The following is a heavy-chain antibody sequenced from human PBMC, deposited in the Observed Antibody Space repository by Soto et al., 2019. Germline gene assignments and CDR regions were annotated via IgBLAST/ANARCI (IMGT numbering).Heavy chain of an antibody. D-gene: IGHD3-22*01. V-gene: IGHV4-61*01. CDR3: ASWGFYDSSGYYPEYFQH. CDR1: GGSVSSGSYY. Sequence: PSETLSLTCTVCGGSVSSGSYYWSWIRQPPGKGLEWIGYIYYSGSTNYNPSLKSRVTISVDTSKNQFSLKLSSVTAADTAVYYCASWGFYDSSGYYPEYFQHWGQGTLVTV. J-gene: IGHJ1*01. CDR2: IYYSGST.